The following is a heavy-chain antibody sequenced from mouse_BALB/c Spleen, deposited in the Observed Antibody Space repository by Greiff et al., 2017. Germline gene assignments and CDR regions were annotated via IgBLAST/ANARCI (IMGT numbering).Heavy chain of an antibody. CDR2: ISYSGST. CDR3: AREEASYYFDY. Sequence: EVKRVESGPGLVKPSQSLSLTCTVTGYSITSDYAWNWIRQFPGNKLEWMGYISYSGSTSYNPSLKSRISITRDTSKNQFFLQLNSVTTEDTATYYCAREEASYYFDYWGQGTTLTVSS. CDR1: GYSITSDYA. D-gene: IGHD6-1*01. J-gene: IGHJ2*01. V-gene: IGHV3-2*02.